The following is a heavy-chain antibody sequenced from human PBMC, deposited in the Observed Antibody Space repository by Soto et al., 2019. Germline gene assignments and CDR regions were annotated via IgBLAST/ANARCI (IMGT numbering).Heavy chain of an antibody. CDR3: ASGIPTGQRDP. V-gene: IGHV1-3*01. CDR2: INPDNGNT. CDR1: GYTFTRYT. J-gene: IGHJ5*02. Sequence: QVQLVQSGAEVKKPGASVKISCKASGYTFTRYTMNWVRQAPGQRLEWMGWINPDNGNTKSSQKFQARVIITRDTSASTAYMALSSLRSEDTDVYYCASGIPTGQRDPWGQGTLVTVSS. D-gene: IGHD2-21*01.